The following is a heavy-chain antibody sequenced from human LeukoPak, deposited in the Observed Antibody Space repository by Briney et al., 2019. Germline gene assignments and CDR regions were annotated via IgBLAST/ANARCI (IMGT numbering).Heavy chain of an antibody. CDR2: ISSSGSTI. Sequence: GGSLRLSCAASGFTFSDYHMSWIRQAPGKGLEWVSYISSSGSTIYYADSVKGRFTISRDNAKNSLYLQMNSLRAEDTAVYYCARESFGELFTFFDYWGQGTLVTVSS. CDR1: GFTFSDYH. V-gene: IGHV3-11*01. D-gene: IGHD3-10*01. CDR3: ARESFGELFTFFDY. J-gene: IGHJ4*02.